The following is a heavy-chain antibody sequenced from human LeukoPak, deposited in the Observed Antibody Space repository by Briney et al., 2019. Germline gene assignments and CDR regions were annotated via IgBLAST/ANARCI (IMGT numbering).Heavy chain of an antibody. Sequence: ASVKVSCKASGGTFSSYAISWVRQAPGQGLEWMGGIIPIFGTANYAQKFQSRVTITTDESTSTAYMELSSLRSEDTAVYYCAASTIFGVVITYNWFDPWGQGTLVTVSS. CDR3: AASTIFGVVITYNWFDP. D-gene: IGHD3-3*01. V-gene: IGHV1-69*05. CDR2: IIPIFGTA. J-gene: IGHJ5*02. CDR1: GGTFSSYA.